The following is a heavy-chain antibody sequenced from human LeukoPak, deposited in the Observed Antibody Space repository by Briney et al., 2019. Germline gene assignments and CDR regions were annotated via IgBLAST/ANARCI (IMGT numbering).Heavy chain of an antibody. CDR3: ARAPIGGWYFDL. D-gene: IGHD2-15*01. CDR1: RDSVPSNSAA. Sequence: SQALSLTCAISRDSVPSNSAAWNWIRHSPPRGLEWLGRTYYRSKWSNDYEVSVKSRIPINPDTSQNQFSLQLNSLTPEDTAVYYCARAPIGGWYFDLWGRGTLVTVSS. CDR2: TYYRSKWSN. V-gene: IGHV6-1*01. J-gene: IGHJ2*01.